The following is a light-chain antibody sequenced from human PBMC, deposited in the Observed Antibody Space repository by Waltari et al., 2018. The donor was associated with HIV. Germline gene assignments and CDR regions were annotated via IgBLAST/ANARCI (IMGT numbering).Light chain of an antibody. J-gene: IGLJ2*01. Sequence: QSVLTQPPSVSGAPGQRVTISCTGSRSNIRAGYDVQWYQPVPGTAPKPLIFGTSNRPSGVPDRFSGSKSATSASLAITGLQAEDEADYYCQSYDSSLTVVIFGGGTKLTVL. CDR1: RSNIRAGYD. CDR2: GTS. CDR3: QSYDSSLTVVI. V-gene: IGLV1-40*01.